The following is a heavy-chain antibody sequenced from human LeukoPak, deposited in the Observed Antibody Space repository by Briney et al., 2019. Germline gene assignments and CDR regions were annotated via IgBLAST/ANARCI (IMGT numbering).Heavy chain of an antibody. CDR2: IRFDGNNK. J-gene: IGHJ4*02. D-gene: IGHD5-18*01. Sequence: PGGSLRLSCAASGFTFSNYGIHWVRQAPGKGLEWVAFIRFDGNNKYYADSVKGRFTISRDNSKNTLYLQVNTLRTEDTAAYYCAKSGVDTGSPWYFDYWGQGTLVTVSS. V-gene: IGHV3-30*02. CDR3: AKSGVDTGSPWYFDY. CDR1: GFTFSNYG.